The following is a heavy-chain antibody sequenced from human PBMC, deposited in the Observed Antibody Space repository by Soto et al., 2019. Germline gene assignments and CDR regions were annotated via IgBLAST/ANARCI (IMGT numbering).Heavy chain of an antibody. V-gene: IGHV3-74*01. Sequence: EAQLVESGGGLVQPGGSLRLSCAASGFIFSDYWMHWVRQAPGKGLVWVSRIYTDGSRTNYADSLKGRFTISRDNAENTLYLQMNSLRAEETAVYYCARGVRGSYGLDIWGQGTMVTVSS. CDR1: GFIFSDYW. D-gene: IGHD4-17*01. CDR2: IYTDGSRT. CDR3: ARGVRGSYGLDI. J-gene: IGHJ3*02.